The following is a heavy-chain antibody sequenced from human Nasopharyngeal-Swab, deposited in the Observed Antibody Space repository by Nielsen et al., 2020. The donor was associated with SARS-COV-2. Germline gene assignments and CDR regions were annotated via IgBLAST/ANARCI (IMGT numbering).Heavy chain of an antibody. D-gene: IGHD6-6*01. CDR2: INPGGDYT. Sequence: ASVKVSCKASGYTFTRNYIHWIRQAPGQGLEWMGIINPGGDYTNYAQKFQGRVTVTKDTSTSTVYMELSRLRSEDTAVYYCARDHSSSSSWWFDPWGQGTLVTVSS. J-gene: IGHJ5*02. CDR1: GYTFTRNY. CDR3: ARDHSSSSSWWFDP. V-gene: IGHV1-46*01.